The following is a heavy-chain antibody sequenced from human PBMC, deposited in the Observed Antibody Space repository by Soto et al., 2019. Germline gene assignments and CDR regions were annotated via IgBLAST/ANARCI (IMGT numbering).Heavy chain of an antibody. CDR1: GFTFSSYA. CDR2: ISGSGGST. CDR3: AKEYDSSGYYLTYFDY. D-gene: IGHD3-22*01. V-gene: IGHV3-23*01. Sequence: GGSLRLSCAASGFTFSSYAMSWVRQAPGKGLEWASAISGSGGSTYYADSVKGRFTISRDNSKNTLYLQMNSLRAEDTAVYHCAKEYDSSGYYLTYFDYWGQGTLVTVS. J-gene: IGHJ4*02.